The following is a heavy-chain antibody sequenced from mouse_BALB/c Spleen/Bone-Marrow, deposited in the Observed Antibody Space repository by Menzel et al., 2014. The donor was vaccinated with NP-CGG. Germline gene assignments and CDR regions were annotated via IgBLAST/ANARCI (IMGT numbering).Heavy chain of an antibody. CDR3: ARQILRGFGY. V-gene: IGHV5-12-1*01. CDR1: GFAFSSYD. J-gene: IGHJ3*02. CDR2: ISSGGGST. D-gene: IGHD1-1*01. Sequence: EVHLVESGGGLVKPGGSLKLSCAAPGFAFSSYDMSWVRQTPEKRLEWVAYISSGGGSTYYADTVKGRFTISRDNAKNTLYLQMSSLKSEDTAMYYCARQILRGFGYWGQGTPVTVSA.